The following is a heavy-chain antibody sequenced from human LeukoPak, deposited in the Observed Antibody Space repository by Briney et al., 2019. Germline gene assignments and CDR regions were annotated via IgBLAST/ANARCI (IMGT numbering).Heavy chain of an antibody. Sequence: PGGSLRLSCAASGFTFSSYAMSWVRQAPGKGLEWLSAISGSGGSTYYADSVKGRFTISRDNSKNTLYLQMNSLRAEDTAVYYCAKYDFWSGYYISPFDYWGQGTLVTVSS. CDR1: GFTFSSYA. V-gene: IGHV3-23*01. CDR2: ISGSGGST. D-gene: IGHD3-3*01. CDR3: AKYDFWSGYYISPFDY. J-gene: IGHJ4*02.